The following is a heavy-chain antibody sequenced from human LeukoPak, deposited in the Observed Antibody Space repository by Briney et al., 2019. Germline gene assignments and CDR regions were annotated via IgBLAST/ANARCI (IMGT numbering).Heavy chain of an antibody. CDR3: ARGRSRVSSSGHFDY. Sequence: ASVKVSCKASGYTFTGYYMHWVRQAPGQGLEWMGWINPNSGGTNYAQKFQGRVTMTRDTSISTAYMELSRLRSDDTAVYYCARGRSRVSSSGHFDYWGQGTLVTVSS. CDR1: GYTFTGYY. CDR2: INPNSGGT. D-gene: IGHD6-13*01. V-gene: IGHV1-2*02. J-gene: IGHJ4*02.